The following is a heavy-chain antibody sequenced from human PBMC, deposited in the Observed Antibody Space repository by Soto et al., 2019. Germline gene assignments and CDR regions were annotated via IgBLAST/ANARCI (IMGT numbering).Heavy chain of an antibody. J-gene: IGHJ5*02. V-gene: IGHV3-30-3*01. D-gene: IGHD3-3*01. CDR2: ISYDGSNK. CDR1: RFTFSSYA. Sequence: QVQLVESGGGVVQPGRSLRLSCAASRFTFSSYAMHWVRQAPGKGLEWVAVISYDGSNKYYADSVKGRFTISRDNSKNTLYLQMNSLRAEDTAVYYCARLDRPQGFLECGGGNWFDPWGQGTLVTVSS. CDR3: ARLDRPQGFLECGGGNWFDP.